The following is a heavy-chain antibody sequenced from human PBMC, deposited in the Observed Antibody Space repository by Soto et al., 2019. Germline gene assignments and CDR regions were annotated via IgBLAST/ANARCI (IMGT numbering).Heavy chain of an antibody. CDR3: ARGGGGGLFEH. D-gene: IGHD2-21*01. CDR1: GYSISSGYY. J-gene: IGHJ4*02. CDR2: ISPKSTYR. Sequence: LSLTCAVSGYSISSGYYWGWIRQPPGKGLEWLSPISPKSTYRNYADSVKGRFTISRDNTKSSLFLQMNSLGVEDTAVYYCARGGGGGLFEHWGQGVLVTVSS. V-gene: IGHV3-11*06.